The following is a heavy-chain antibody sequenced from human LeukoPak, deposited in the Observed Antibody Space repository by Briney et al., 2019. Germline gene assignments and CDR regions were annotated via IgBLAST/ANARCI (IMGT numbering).Heavy chain of an antibody. J-gene: IGHJ4*02. CDR2: ISSSGSTI. D-gene: IGHD5-12*01. CDR1: GFNFSDYC. V-gene: IGHV3-11*04. Sequence: GGSLRLSCAASGFNFSDYCMSWIRQAPGKGLEWVSYISSSGSTIYYADSVKGRFTISRDNAKNSLYLQMNSLRAEDTALYYCAKGTYSAYNSGCAYWGQGTLVTVSS. CDR3: AKGTYSAYNSGCAY.